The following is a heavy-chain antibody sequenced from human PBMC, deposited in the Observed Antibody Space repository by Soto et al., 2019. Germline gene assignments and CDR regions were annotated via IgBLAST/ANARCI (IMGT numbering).Heavy chain of an antibody. Sequence: ASVKVSCKASGYTFSIYGISWVRQAPGQGLEWMGWISVYNGNTDYAQDLQGRVTLTTDTSTGTAHMELRSLRSADTAVYYCARAVRSGQLGGLDVWGQGTTVTVSS. CDR2: ISVYNGNT. D-gene: IGHD6-25*01. CDR3: ARAVRSGQLGGLDV. V-gene: IGHV1-18*01. CDR1: GYTFSIYG. J-gene: IGHJ6*02.